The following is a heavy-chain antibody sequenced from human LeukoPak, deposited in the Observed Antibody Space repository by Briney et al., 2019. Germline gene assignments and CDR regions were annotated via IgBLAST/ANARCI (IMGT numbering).Heavy chain of an antibody. V-gene: IGHV1-24*01. J-gene: IGHJ4*02. D-gene: IGHD3-9*01. CDR2: LDPEDGET. Sequence: WASVKVSCKVSGYTLIELSIHWVRQAPGKGLEWMGGLDPEDGETIYAQKFQGRVTMTEDTSTDTAYMELSSLRSEDTALYYCASHYENLSGYYIYYFDYWGQGTLVTVSS. CDR1: GYTLIELS. CDR3: ASHYENLSGYYIYYFDY.